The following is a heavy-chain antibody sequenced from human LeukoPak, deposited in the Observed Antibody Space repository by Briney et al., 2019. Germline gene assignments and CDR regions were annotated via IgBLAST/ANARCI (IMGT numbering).Heavy chain of an antibody. Sequence: ASVKVSCKASGYTFTSYYMHWVRQAPGQGLEWMGLINPSGGTTRYAQKFQGRVTMTRDLSTSTDYMELSSLRSDDTAVYFCASSYYYDSSGGPSAFDIWGQGTMVTVSS. V-gene: IGHV1-46*01. CDR3: ASSYYYDSSGGPSAFDI. CDR1: GYTFTSYY. D-gene: IGHD3-22*01. CDR2: INPSGGTT. J-gene: IGHJ3*02.